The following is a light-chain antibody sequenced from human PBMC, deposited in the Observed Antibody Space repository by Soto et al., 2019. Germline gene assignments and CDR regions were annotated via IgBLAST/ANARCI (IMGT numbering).Light chain of an antibody. J-gene: IGKJ1*01. V-gene: IGKV1-39*01. CDR1: QTISRY. CDR3: HQSLTSPWT. Sequence: DTQITHSPSSLSASVGDSVTLTCRTSQTISRYLNWYQQKPGKAPKLLIYAASNLQSGVPSRFSGSGSGTDFTLTISSLQPEDFATYYCHQSLTSPWTFGQG. CDR2: AAS.